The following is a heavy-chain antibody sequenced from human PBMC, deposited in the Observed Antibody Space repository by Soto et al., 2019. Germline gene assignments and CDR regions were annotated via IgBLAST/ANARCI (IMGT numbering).Heavy chain of an antibody. Sequence: GGSLRLSCAASGFTFIVYAMSWVRQAPGKGLEWVSGISGSGDSTNYADSVKGRFTISRDNSKYTLYLEMNSLRAEDTAVYYCAKHIGNYYFDYWGQGTLVTVSS. V-gene: IGHV3-23*01. CDR2: ISGSGDST. J-gene: IGHJ4*02. CDR3: AKHIGNYYFDY. D-gene: IGHD1-7*01. CDR1: GFTFIVYA.